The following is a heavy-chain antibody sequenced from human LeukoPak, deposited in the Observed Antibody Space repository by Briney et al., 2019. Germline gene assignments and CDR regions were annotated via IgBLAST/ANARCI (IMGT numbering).Heavy chain of an antibody. CDR2: ISAYNGNT. Sequence: ASVKVSCKASGYTFTSLVISWVRQAPGQGFEWMGWISAYNGNTNYAQNLQGRVTLTTDTSTSTAYMELRSLRSDDTAVYYCARGKNMDVWGKGTTVTVSS. V-gene: IGHV1-18*01. CDR3: ARGKNMDV. CDR1: GYTFTSLV. J-gene: IGHJ6*03.